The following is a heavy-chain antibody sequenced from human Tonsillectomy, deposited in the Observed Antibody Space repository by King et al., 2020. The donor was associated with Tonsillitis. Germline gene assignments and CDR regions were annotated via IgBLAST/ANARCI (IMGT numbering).Heavy chain of an antibody. CDR2: IDWDDDK. J-gene: IGHJ4*02. CDR3: ARIGGGLQPFDY. D-gene: IGHD5-24*01. CDR1: GFSLSTSGMC. Sequence: VTLKESGPAVVKPTQTLTLTCTFSGFSLSTSGMCVSWIRQPPGKALEWLARIDWDDDKYCSTSLKTRLTISKDTSKNQVVLTMTNMDPVDTGTYYCARIGGGLQPFDYWGQGTLVTVSS. V-gene: IGHV2-70*11.